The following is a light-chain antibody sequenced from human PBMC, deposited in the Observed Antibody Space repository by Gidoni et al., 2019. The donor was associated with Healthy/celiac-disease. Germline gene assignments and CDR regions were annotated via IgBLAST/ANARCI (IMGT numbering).Light chain of an antibody. CDR3: RSYTSSRTWV. CDR2: EVR. J-gene: IGLJ3*02. CDR1: SSDGGGYNY. V-gene: IGLV2-14*01. Sequence: QSALTQPASGSGSPGQSIPLSCTGTSSDGGGYNYVSWYQQHPGKAPKLMIYEVRNRPSGVSNLFSGSKSGNTASLPISGLQAEDAADYYCRSYTSSRTWVFGGGTKLTVL.